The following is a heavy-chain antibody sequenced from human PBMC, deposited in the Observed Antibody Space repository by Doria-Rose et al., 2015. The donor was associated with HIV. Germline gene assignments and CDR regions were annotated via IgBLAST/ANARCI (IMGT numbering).Heavy chain of an antibody. J-gene: IGHJ4*02. CDR2: IFSDDER. CDR1: GVSLSSPGMG. CDR3: ARIKSSRWYHKYYFDF. Sequence: QITLKESGPVLGKPTETLTLTCTVSGVSLSSPGMGVSWIRQPPGKALEWLTNIFSDDERSYKTSLKSRLTISRGTSKGQVVLTMTDMDPVDTATYYCARIKSSRWYHKYYFDFWGQGTLVIVSA. V-gene: IGHV2-26*01. D-gene: IGHD6-13*01.